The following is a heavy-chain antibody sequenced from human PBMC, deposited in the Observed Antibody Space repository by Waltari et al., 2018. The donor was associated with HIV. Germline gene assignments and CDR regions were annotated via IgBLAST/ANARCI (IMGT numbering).Heavy chain of an antibody. CDR2: NDWNSRNI. V-gene: IGHV3-9*01. Sequence: EVQMVASGGEFVQPGRPLRPSCAVCGFTFGEFGMHWVRQVPGKGLEGVSGNDWNSRNIEYAKSVKGRFIISRDNAKRSLYLDMTSLKSEDTAFYFCAKATERWLQPKFFDFWGQGTLVTVSS. CDR1: GFTFGEFG. CDR3: AKATERWLQPKFFDF. J-gene: IGHJ4*02. D-gene: IGHD5-18*01.